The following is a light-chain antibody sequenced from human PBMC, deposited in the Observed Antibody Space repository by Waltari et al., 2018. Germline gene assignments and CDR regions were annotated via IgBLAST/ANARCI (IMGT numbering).Light chain of an antibody. CDR3: LVWHSTIDHQGV. V-gene: IGLV3-21*04. J-gene: IGLJ2*01. Sequence: SYVVTQSPSVSVAPGETARITCGGDNIGSKSVHWSQQRPGQAPVLVISYGSDRPSGIPERFSGSNSGNTATLTISWVEAEDEADYYCLVWHSTIDHQGVFGGGTKLTVL. CDR2: YGS. CDR1: NIGSKS.